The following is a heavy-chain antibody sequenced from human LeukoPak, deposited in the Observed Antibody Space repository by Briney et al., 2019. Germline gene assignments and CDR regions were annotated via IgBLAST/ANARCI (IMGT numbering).Heavy chain of an antibody. J-gene: IGHJ4*02. CDR3: ARDRGSSCHDY. CDR1: GFTFSSYW. CDR2: IKQDGSEK. D-gene: IGHD2-15*01. Sequence: GGSLRLSCAASGFTFSSYWMSWVRQAPGKGLEWVANIKQDGSEKYYADSVKGRFTISRDNAKNSLYLQMNSLRAEDTAVYYCARDRGSSCHDYWGQGNLVTVSS. V-gene: IGHV3-7*03.